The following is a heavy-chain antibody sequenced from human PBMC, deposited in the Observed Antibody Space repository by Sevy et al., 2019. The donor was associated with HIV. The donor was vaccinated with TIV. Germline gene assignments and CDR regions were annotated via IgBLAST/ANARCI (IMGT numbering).Heavy chain of an antibody. CDR2: ISWNRRNI. Sequence: GGSLRLSCEASGFTFKDYAMLWVRQAPGKGLEWVSGISWNRRNIAYADSVKGRFTISRDNAKDSLYLQMNSLRTEDTALYYCAKDRYSNLEDGYFDYWGQGHMVTVSS. CDR3: AKDRYSNLEDGYFDY. V-gene: IGHV3-9*01. D-gene: IGHD4-4*01. J-gene: IGHJ4*02. CDR1: GFTFKDYA.